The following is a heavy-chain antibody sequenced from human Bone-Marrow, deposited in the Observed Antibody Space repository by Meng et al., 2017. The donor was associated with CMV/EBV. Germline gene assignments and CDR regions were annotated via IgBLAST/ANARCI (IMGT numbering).Heavy chain of an antibody. CDR2: ISTSGNTI. CDR1: GFTLSEYY. Sequence: CAASGFTLSEYYMSWIRQAPGKGLEWVSYISTSGNTIYYADSVKGRFTVSRDNANNSVYLQMDSLRAEDTAMYYCARDSFGDYSMKSWGQGTLVTVSS. D-gene: IGHD4-17*01. J-gene: IGHJ5*02. CDR3: ARDSFGDYSMKS. V-gene: IGHV3-11*01.